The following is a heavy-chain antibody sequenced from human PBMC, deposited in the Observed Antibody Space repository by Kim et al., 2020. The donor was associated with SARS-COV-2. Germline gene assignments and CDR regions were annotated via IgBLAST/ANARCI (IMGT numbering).Heavy chain of an antibody. V-gene: IGHV3-7*01. D-gene: IGHD5-18*01. Sequence: KYIVDSLKTRFSLSRDNTKNSLYLEMNRLTSEDTAVYYCARGYSYNLGVDFWGQGTLVTVSS. CDR3: ARGYSYNLGVDF. J-gene: IGHJ4*02. CDR2: K.